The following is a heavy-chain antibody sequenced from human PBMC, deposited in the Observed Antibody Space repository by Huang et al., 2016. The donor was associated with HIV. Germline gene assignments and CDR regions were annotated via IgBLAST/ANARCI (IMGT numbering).Heavy chain of an antibody. D-gene: IGHD3-10*01. CDR3: ARHREGPVAYYSGWGSHLNYMDV. V-gene: IGHV4-39*01. CDR1: GGSIRSSDYH. CDR2: IYYKGST. J-gene: IGHJ6*03. Sequence: QLLLQESGPGLVKPSEALALTCAVSGGSIRSSDYHWGWIRPPPGKGLEWIGSIYYKGSTHYSPTLKSRGTIAVDTSTNLFFLNLTAMTAADTAVYYCARHREGPVAYYSGWGSHLNYMDVWGRGRTVVVSS.